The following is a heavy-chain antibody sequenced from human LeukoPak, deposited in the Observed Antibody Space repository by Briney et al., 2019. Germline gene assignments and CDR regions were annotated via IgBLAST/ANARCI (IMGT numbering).Heavy chain of an antibody. CDR3: ARENRRLNHYDILTGYYYYMDV. J-gene: IGHJ6*03. D-gene: IGHD3-9*01. Sequence: ASVKVSCKASGYTFTNYAISWVRQAPGQGLEWMGWISAYNGNTNYAQKLQGRVTMTADTSTSTAYMELRSLRSDDTAVYYCARENRRLNHYDILTGYYYYMDVWGKGTTVTVSS. V-gene: IGHV1-18*01. CDR2: ISAYNGNT. CDR1: GYTFTNYA.